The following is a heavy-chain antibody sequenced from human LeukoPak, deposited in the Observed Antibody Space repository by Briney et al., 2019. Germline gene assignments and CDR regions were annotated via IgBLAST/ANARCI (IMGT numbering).Heavy chain of an antibody. V-gene: IGHV3-49*03. CDR3: GRVVEELAGREYYYMDV. Sequence: GGSLRLSCTASGFTFGDYAMSWFRQAPGKGLEWVGFIRSKAYGGTAEYAASVKGRFTISRDDSKSIAYLQMDSLQTEDTAVYYCGRVVEELAGREYYYMDVWGSGTTVTVSS. J-gene: IGHJ6*03. D-gene: IGHD6-19*01. CDR2: IRSKAYGGTA. CDR1: GFTFGDYA.